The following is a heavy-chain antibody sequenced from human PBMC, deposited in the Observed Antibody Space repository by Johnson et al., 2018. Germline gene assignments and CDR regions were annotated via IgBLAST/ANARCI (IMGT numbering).Heavy chain of an antibody. CDR3: ARDASSVRPYYYMDV. CDR1: GFTFSSYG. D-gene: IGHD3-22*01. J-gene: IGHJ6*03. CDR2: ISYAGSNK. V-gene: IGHV3-30*03. Sequence: QVQLVESGGGVVQXGRSLRLSCAASGFTFSSYGMHWVRQAPGKGLEWVAVISYAGSNKYYAASVKGRFTISRDNSKDTLYVQMNRLRAEDTAVYYCARDASSVRPYYYMDVWGKGTTVTVSS.